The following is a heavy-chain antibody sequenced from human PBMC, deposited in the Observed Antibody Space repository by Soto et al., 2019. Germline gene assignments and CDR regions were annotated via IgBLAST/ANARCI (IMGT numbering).Heavy chain of an antibody. D-gene: IGHD3-16*01. CDR2: ISGSGGST. J-gene: IGHJ4*02. Sequence: VGSLRHSCAASGLTCSSYAMSWVRQATGKGLEWVSAISGSGGSTYYADSVKGRFTISRDNSKNTLYLQMNSLRAEDTAVYYCAKMPWGVALPHYFDYWGQGTLVTVS. V-gene: IGHV3-23*01. CDR1: GLTCSSYA. CDR3: AKMPWGVALPHYFDY.